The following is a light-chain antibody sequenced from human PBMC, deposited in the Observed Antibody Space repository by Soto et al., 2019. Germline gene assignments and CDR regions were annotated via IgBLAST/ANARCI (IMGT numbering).Light chain of an antibody. J-gene: IGLJ1*01. Sequence: QSVLAQPPSASGSPGQSVTISCTGTSSDVGGYNYVSWYQQHPGKAHKLMIYEVSKRPSGVPDSFSGSKSGNTASLTVSGLQAEDEADYYCSSYAGSNIRYVFGTGTRSPS. CDR3: SSYAGSNIRYV. V-gene: IGLV2-8*01. CDR2: EVS. CDR1: SSDVGGYNY.